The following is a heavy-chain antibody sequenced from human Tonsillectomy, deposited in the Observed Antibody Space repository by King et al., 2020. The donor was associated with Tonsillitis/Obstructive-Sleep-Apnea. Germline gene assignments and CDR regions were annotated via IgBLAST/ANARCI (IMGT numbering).Heavy chain of an antibody. CDR2: INHGGST. CDR1: GGSFSGYY. CDR3: AGNWPTVTTGVYFDF. J-gene: IGHJ4*02. Sequence: VQLQQWGAGLLKPSETLSLTCAVYGGSFSGYYWSWIRQPPGKGLEWIAEINHGGSTNYNPSLKSRVTISVDTSKNQFSLKLSSVTAAGPAGYYCAGNWPTVTTGVYFDFWGQGTLVTVSS. V-gene: IGHV4-34*01. D-gene: IGHD4-17*01.